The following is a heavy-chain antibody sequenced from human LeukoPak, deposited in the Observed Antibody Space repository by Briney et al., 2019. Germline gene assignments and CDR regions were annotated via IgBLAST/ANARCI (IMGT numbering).Heavy chain of an antibody. CDR3: ANDPYCGGDCYYDY. Sequence: PGGSLRLSCAVSGFTFSSYDLNWVRQGPGKGLEWVPGISGSGSRTYYADSVKGRFTISRDNPKNTLYLQMNSLRGEDTAVYYCANDPYCGGDCYYDYWGQGTLVTVSS. CDR2: ISGSGSRT. D-gene: IGHD2-21*02. V-gene: IGHV3-23*01. CDR1: GFTFSSYD. J-gene: IGHJ4*02.